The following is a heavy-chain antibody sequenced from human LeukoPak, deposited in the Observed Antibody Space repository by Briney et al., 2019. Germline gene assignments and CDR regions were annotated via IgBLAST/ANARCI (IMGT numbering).Heavy chain of an antibody. CDR2: ISHDGSNT. J-gene: IGHJ1*01. CDR3: AIVGERNFWFGMLYSQL. Sequence: PGRSLRLSCAASGFSFSSYAMHWVRQAPGKGLEWVALISHDGSNTYYADSVKGRFTISRDNSKNTLYLQMNSLRAEDTAVYYCAIVGERNFWFGMLYSQLGGQGTVVSVS. D-gene: IGHD3-10*01. V-gene: IGHV3-33*05. CDR1: GFSFSSYA.